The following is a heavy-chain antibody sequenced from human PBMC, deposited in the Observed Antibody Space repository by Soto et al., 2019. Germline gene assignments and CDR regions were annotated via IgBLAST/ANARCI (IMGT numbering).Heavy chain of an antibody. J-gene: IGHJ4*02. D-gene: IGHD5-18*01. CDR3: ARHGAIYSNSWYDFDY. Sequence: SQTLRLTCTVSGGSRRNFGWRWIRQPPGKGLEWVGYMFNGGSANYNPSLKSRVAISVDMSQNQFSLKLTSVTAADTAVYYCARHGAIYSNSWYDFDYWGQGTLVTVSS. CDR1: GGSRRNFG. CDR2: MFNGGSA. V-gene: IGHV4-59*08.